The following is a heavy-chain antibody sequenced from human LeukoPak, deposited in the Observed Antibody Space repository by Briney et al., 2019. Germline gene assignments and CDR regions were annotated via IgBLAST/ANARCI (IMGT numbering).Heavy chain of an antibody. CDR3: ARDLVGSSPGSYYFDY. CDR2: IYSGGST. J-gene: IGHJ4*02. Sequence: GGSLRLSCAASGFTFSTYAMSWVRQAPGKGLEWVSVIYSGGSTYYADSVKGRFTISRDNSKNTLYLQMNSLRAEDTAVYYCARDLVGSSPGSYYFDYWGQGTLVTVSS. D-gene: IGHD6-13*01. V-gene: IGHV3-66*01. CDR1: GFTFSTYA.